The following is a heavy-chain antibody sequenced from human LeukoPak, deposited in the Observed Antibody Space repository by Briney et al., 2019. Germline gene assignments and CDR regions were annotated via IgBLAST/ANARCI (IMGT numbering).Heavy chain of an antibody. V-gene: IGHV1-69*05. J-gene: IGHJ4*02. D-gene: IGHD5-24*01. CDR3: ARERDGYNYGVDY. CDR2: IMPIFGTA. Sequence: SVKLSCKASGGTFSSYAISWVRQAPGQGREWMGRIMPIFGTANYAQKSQGRVTITTDESTSTAYMELSSLRSGDTAVYYCARERDGYNYGVDYWGQGTLVTVSS. CDR1: GGTFSSYA.